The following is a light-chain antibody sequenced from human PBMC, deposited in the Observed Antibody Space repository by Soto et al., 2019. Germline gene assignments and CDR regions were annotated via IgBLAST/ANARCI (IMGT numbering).Light chain of an antibody. CDR2: DVS. Sequence: QSALTQPASVSGSPGQSITISCTGTSSDVGGHNSVSWYQQHPGKAPKLMIYDVSNRPSGISNRFSGSKSDNTASLTISGLQAEDEADYYCSSYTSSTTYVFGTGTKLTVL. CDR3: SSYTSSTTYV. V-gene: IGLV2-14*03. CDR1: SSDVGGHNS. J-gene: IGLJ1*01.